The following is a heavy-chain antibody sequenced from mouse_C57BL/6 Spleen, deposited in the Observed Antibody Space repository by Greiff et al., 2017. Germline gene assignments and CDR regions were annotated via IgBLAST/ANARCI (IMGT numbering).Heavy chain of an antibody. V-gene: IGHV1-62-2*01. D-gene: IGHD1-1*01. Sequence: QVQLQQSGAELVKPGASVKLSCKASGYTFTEYTIHWVKQRSGQGLEWIGWFYPGSGSIKYNEKFKDKATLTADKSSSTVYMELSRLTSEDSAVYFCARHESPYYYGSSYGGCAYWGQGTLVTVSA. J-gene: IGHJ3*01. CDR3: ARHESPYYYGSSYGGCAY. CDR1: GYTFTEYT. CDR2: FYPGSGSI.